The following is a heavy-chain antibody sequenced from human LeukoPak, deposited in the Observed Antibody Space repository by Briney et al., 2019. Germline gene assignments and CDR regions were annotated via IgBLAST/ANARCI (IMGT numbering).Heavy chain of an antibody. CDR2: IYYRGST. Sequence: PSQTLSLTCTVSGGSISSGDYYWSWIRQPPGKGLEWIGYIYYRGSTYYNPSLKSRVTISVDTSKNQFSLKLSSVTAADAAVYYCARAPPYYDFWSGYYKGYYFDYWGQGTLVTVSS. V-gene: IGHV4-30-4*08. CDR1: GGSISSGDYY. CDR3: ARAPPYYDFWSGYYKGYYFDY. D-gene: IGHD3-3*01. J-gene: IGHJ4*02.